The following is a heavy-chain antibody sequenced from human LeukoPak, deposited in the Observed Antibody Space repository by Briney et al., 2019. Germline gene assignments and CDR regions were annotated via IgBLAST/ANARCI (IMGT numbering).Heavy chain of an antibody. CDR1: GFTFSSYV. Sequence: GGSLRLSCAASGFTFSSYVMNWVRQAPGKGLEWVSTISGSGGSTYYADSVKGRFTISRDNSKNTLYLQMNSLRAEDTAVYYCAKALGGSGSNFDYWGQGTLVTVSS. D-gene: IGHD3-10*01. CDR3: AKALGGSGSNFDY. J-gene: IGHJ4*02. V-gene: IGHV3-23*01. CDR2: ISGSGGST.